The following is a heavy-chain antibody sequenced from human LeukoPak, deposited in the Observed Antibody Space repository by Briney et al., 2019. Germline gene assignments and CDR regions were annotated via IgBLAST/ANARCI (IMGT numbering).Heavy chain of an antibody. Sequence: ASVKVSCKASGYTFTDYYIQWVRQAPGQGPEWMGWINPQSGGTIYAQKFQGRVTMTRETSISTAYMELSRLKSDDTAVFYCARGSYWYDAWGQGTLVTASS. CDR3: ARGSYWYDA. V-gene: IGHV1-2*02. CDR2: INPQSGGT. J-gene: IGHJ5*02. CDR1: GYTFTDYY. D-gene: IGHD6-13*01.